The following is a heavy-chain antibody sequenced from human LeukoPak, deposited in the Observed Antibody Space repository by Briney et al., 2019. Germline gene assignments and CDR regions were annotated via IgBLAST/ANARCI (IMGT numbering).Heavy chain of an antibody. CDR2: INHSGST. CDR1: GGSFSGYY. D-gene: IGHD4-17*01. J-gene: IGHJ4*02. Sequence: SETLSLTCAVYGGSFSGYYWSWIRQPPGKGLEWIGEINHSGSTNYNPSLKSRVTISVDTSKNQFSLKLSSVTAADTAVYYCARSGDDYGDYVEDWGQGTLVTVSS. V-gene: IGHV4-34*01. CDR3: ARSGDDYGDYVED.